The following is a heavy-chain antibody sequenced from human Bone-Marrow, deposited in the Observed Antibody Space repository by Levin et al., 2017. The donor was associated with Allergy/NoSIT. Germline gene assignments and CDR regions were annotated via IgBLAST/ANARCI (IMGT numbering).Heavy chain of an antibody. D-gene: IGHD3-22*01. CDR2: IGGSGDIT. J-gene: IGHJ4*02. Sequence: GESLKISCAASGFTFSSYAMSWVRQAPGKGLEFVSSIGGSGDITYYADSVKGRFTISRDKSKNTLYLQMNSLRADDTAVYYCTGDTSGYFYQAPSYFDYWGQGTLVTVSS. CDR3: TGDTSGYFYQAPSYFDY. CDR1: GFTFSSYA. V-gene: IGHV3-23*01.